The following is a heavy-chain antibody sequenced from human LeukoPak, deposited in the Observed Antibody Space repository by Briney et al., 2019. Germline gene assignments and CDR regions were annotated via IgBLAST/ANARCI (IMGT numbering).Heavy chain of an antibody. D-gene: IGHD2-2*01. CDR2: IFPGDSRT. J-gene: IGHJ5*02. CDR1: GYSLTSYW. CDR3: ACRDLTSTWSYP. Sequence: GESQKISCKGIGYSLTSYWIVWVRQMPGKGLEWMGVIFPGDSRTRYNPSFQGQVTISVDKSISTAYLQWVSLKASDTAMYYCACRDLTSTWSYPWGQGTLVTVSS. V-gene: IGHV5-51*01.